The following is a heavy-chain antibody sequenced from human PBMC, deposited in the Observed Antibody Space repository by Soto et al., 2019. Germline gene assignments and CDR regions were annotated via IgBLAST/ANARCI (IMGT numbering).Heavy chain of an antibody. CDR2: IYYSGST. CDR1: GGSISSSSYY. J-gene: IGHJ4*02. D-gene: IGHD6-19*01. Sequence: SETLSLTCTVSGGSISSSSYYWGWIRQPPGKGLEWIGTIYYSGSTYYNPSLKSRVTISVDTSKNQFSLKLSSVTAADTAVYYCARHPSIAVAAIDYWGQGTLVTVSS. CDR3: ARHPSIAVAAIDY. V-gene: IGHV4-39*01.